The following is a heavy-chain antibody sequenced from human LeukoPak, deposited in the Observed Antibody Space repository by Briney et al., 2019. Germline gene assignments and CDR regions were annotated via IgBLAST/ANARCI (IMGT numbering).Heavy chain of an antibody. V-gene: IGHV3-30*18. D-gene: IGHD6-19*01. CDR3: AKDRRSGRAVAGTLDY. CDR1: GFTFSSYG. J-gene: IGHJ4*02. CDR2: ISYDGSNK. Sequence: GGSLRPSCAASGFTFSSYGMHWVRQAPGKGLEWVAVISYDGSNKYYADSVKGRFTISRDNSKNTLYLQMNSLRAEDTAVYYCAKDRRSGRAVAGTLDYWGQGTLVTVSS.